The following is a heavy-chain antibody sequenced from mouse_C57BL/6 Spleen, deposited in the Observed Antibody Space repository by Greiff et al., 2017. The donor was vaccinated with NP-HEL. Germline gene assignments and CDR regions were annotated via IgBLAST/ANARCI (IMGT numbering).Heavy chain of an antibody. Sequence: ESGPGLVKPSQSLSLTCSVTGYSITSGYYWNWIRQFPGNKLEWMGYISYDGSNNYNPSLKNRISITRDTSKNQFFLKLNSVTTEDTATYYCARERSTWYFDVWGTGTTVTVSS. J-gene: IGHJ1*03. CDR1: GYSITSGYY. CDR3: ARERSTWYFDV. CDR2: ISYDGSN. V-gene: IGHV3-6*01. D-gene: IGHD5-1*01.